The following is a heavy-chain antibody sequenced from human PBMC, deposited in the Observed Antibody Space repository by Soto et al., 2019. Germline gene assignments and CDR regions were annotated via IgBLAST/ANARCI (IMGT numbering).Heavy chain of an antibody. CDR3: AKGGDSSGWTLPDDY. CDR1: GFTFSSYA. J-gene: IGHJ4*02. D-gene: IGHD6-19*01. V-gene: IGHV3-23*01. Sequence: GGSLRLSCAASGFTFSSYAMSWVRQAPGKGLEWVSAISGSGGSTYYADSVKGRFTISRDNSKNTLYLQMNSLRAEDTAVYYCAKGGDSSGWTLPDDYWGQGTLVTVSS. CDR2: ISGSGGST.